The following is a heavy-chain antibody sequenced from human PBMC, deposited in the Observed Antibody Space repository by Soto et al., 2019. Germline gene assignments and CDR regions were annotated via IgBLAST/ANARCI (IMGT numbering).Heavy chain of an antibody. J-gene: IGHJ4*02. CDR3: ARDEEGWNYYFDY. V-gene: IGHV3-48*02. D-gene: IGHD1-7*01. CDR1: GFTFSSYS. Sequence: EVQLVESGGGLVQPGGSLRLSCAASGFTFSSYSMNWVRQAPGKGLEWVSYISSSSSTIYYADSVKGRFTISRDNAKNSLYLQMNSLRDADTAVYYCARDEEGWNYYFDYGGQGTLVTVSS. CDR2: ISSSSSTI.